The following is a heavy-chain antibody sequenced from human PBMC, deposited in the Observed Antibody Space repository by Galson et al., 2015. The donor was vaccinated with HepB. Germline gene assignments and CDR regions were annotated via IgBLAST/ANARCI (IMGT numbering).Heavy chain of an antibody. CDR3: ARESGSYYGDAFDI. D-gene: IGHD1-26*01. Sequence: SVKVSCKASGYTFTGYYMHWVRQAPGQGLEWMGRINPNSGGTNYAQKFQGRVTMTRDTSISTAYMELSRLRSDDTAVYYCARESGSYYGDAFDICGQGTMFTVSS. J-gene: IGHJ3*02. V-gene: IGHV1-2*06. CDR2: INPNSGGT. CDR1: GYTFTGYY.